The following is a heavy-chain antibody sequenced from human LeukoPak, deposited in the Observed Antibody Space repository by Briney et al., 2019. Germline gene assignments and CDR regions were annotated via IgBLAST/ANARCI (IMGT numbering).Heavy chain of an antibody. CDR3: TRDRSRAEDD. Sequence: PGGSLRLPCAASGFTFSGHWMSWVRQAPGKGLEWVANINQGGSDKYYVDSVKGRFTIPRDNANNLLYLQMNSLRGEDTAVYYCTRDRSRAEDDWGQGTLVTVSS. CDR1: GFTFSGHW. D-gene: IGHD1-14*01. V-gene: IGHV3-7*01. CDR2: INQGGSDK. J-gene: IGHJ4*02.